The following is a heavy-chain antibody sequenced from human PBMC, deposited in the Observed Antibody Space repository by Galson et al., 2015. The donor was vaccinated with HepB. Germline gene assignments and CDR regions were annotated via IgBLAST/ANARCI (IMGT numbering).Heavy chain of an antibody. Sequence: SLRLSCAASGFTFSSYAMHWVRQAPGKGLEWVAVISYDGSNKYYADSVKGRFTISRDNSKNTLYLQMNSLRAEDTAVYYCARDPLPPTSGGSCYFDYWGQGTLVTVSS. CDR3: ARDPLPPTSGGSCYFDY. D-gene: IGHD2-15*01. CDR1: GFTFSSYA. V-gene: IGHV3-30-3*01. J-gene: IGHJ4*02. CDR2: ISYDGSNK.